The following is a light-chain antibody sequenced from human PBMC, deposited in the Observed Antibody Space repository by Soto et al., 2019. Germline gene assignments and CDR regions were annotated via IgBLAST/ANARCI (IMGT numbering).Light chain of an antibody. CDR1: RGDVGGYDY. CDR2: EVT. J-gene: IGLJ1*01. Sequence: QSALTQPPAASGSPGQSVTISWTGTRGDVGGYDYVSWYQQHPGKAPIIMIYEVTIRPSGVSDRFSGSKSGTTASLTVSGRQAADETDYYCCSYTGGNPDYVFGAGPKATVL. V-gene: IGLV2-8*01. CDR3: CSYTGGNPDYV.